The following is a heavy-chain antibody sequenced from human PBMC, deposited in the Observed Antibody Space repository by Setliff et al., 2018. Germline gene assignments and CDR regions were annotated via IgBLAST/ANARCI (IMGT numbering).Heavy chain of an antibody. CDR2: IRGRTDNYAT. D-gene: IGHD5-18*01. V-gene: IGHV3-73*01. CDR1: GFSFSGSA. Sequence: ESLRLSCAASGFSFSGSAVYWVRQASVKGLEWIGRIRGRTDNYATAYAASVRGRFTISRDDSKNTAYLQMNSLKTEDTAVYYCTFARDGYDVFDIWGQETMVTVSS. J-gene: IGHJ3*02. CDR3: TFARDGYDVFDI.